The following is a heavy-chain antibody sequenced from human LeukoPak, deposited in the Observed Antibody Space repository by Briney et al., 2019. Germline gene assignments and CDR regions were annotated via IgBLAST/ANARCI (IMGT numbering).Heavy chain of an antibody. J-gene: IGHJ4*02. CDR1: GYTFTSYD. CDR3: ARGGGITGTAGGDY. D-gene: IGHD1-20*01. Sequence: ASVKVSCKASGYTFTSYDINWVRQATGQGLEWMGWMNPNSGSTGYAQKFQGRVTITRNTSISTAYMELSSLRSEDTAVYYCARGGGITGTAGGDYWGQGTLVTVSS. CDR2: MNPNSGST. V-gene: IGHV1-8*03.